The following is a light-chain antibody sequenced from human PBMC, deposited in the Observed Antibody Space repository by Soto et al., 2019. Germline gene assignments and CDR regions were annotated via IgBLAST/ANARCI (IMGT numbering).Light chain of an antibody. V-gene: IGKV3-15*01. CDR1: QTINNN. Sequence: VITQAAATLSVSPGERATLSCRASQTINNNVAWYQLKDGQAPSLLIYTTSTRATGIPARFSGSGSGTEFTLTISSLQSEDFAVYYCQQYNNWPSWTFGQGTKVDIK. CDR2: TTS. CDR3: QQYNNWPSWT. J-gene: IGKJ1*01.